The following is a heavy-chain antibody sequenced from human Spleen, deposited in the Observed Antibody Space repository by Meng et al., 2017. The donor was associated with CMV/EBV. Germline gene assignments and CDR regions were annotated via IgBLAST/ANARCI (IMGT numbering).Heavy chain of an antibody. J-gene: IGHJ5*02. CDR1: GFTFTGHY. V-gene: IGHV1-18*04. CDR3: ARGDYYYDSSGYYWGWFDP. Sequence: ASVKVSCKTSGFTFTGHYLHWVRQAPGQGLEWMGWISAYNGNTNYAQKLQGRVTMTTDTSTSTAYMELRSLRSDDTAVYYCARGDYYYDSSGYYWGWFDPWGQGTLVTVSS. D-gene: IGHD3-22*01. CDR2: ISAYNGNT.